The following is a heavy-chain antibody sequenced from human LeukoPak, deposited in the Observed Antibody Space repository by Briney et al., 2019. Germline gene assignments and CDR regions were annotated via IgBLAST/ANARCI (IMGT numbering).Heavy chain of an antibody. D-gene: IGHD1-26*01. CDR3: AREVINGNYDS. CDR2: IYYTGTT. J-gene: IGHJ4*02. V-gene: IGHV4-59*01. Sequence: SETLSLTCAVYGGSFSGYYWSWIRQPPGKGLEFIGYIYYTGTTNYNPSLKSRVTISVDTSKNQFSLKLSSVTAADTAMYYCAREVINGNYDSWGQGTLVTVSS. CDR1: GGSFSGYY.